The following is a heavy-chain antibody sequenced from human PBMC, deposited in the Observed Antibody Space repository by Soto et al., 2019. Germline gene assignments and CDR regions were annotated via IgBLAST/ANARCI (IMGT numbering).Heavy chain of an antibody. Sequence: SETLSLTCAIYGGSLSTQSRSWVRQTPGKGLEWIGEIPPGGSPNYNPSLKSRVTISADTSRNQFSLELTSLTAADTAVYYCARGRGEFDAWGQGTPVTVSS. J-gene: IGHJ5*02. CDR3: ARGRGEFDA. CDR1: GGSLSTQS. CDR2: IPPGGSP. D-gene: IGHD2-21*01. V-gene: IGHV4-34*01.